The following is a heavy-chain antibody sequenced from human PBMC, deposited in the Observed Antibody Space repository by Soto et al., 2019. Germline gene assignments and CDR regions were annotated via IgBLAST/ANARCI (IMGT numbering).Heavy chain of an antibody. D-gene: IGHD2-2*01. Sequence: PSETLSLTCAVYGGSFSGYYWSWIRQPPGKGLEWIGEINHSGSTNYNPSLKSRVTISVDTSKNQFSLKLSSVTAADTAVYYCACGYCSSTSCYNWFDPWGQGTLVTVSS. J-gene: IGHJ5*02. CDR1: GGSFSGYY. CDR3: ACGYCSSTSCYNWFDP. V-gene: IGHV4-34*01. CDR2: INHSGST.